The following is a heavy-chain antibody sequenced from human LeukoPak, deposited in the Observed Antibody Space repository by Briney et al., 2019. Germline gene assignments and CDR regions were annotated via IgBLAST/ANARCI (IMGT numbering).Heavy chain of an antibody. CDR2: FSGGGDS. CDR3: GKEVERHFDLKY. V-gene: IGHV3-23*01. J-gene: IGHJ4*02. CDR1: GFTSGIYA. Sequence: GGSLRLSCAASGFTSGIYAVSWVRQAPGKGLEWVSAFSGGGDSYYADSVKGRFTISRDNTKKILYLQMNSLRAEDTAVYYCGKEVERHFDLKYWGQGTLVTVSS.